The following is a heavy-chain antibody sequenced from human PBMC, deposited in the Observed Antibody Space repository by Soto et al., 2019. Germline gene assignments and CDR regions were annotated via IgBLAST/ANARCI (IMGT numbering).Heavy chain of an antibody. D-gene: IGHD1-1*01. V-gene: IGHV1-46*01. J-gene: IGHJ6*02. CDR3: ARERNMYGMDV. CDR1: GYRFTIYD. Sequence: ALLKGACKASGYRFTIYDMNWGRKDPEQGLEWMGIMNPSGGSTSYAQKFQGRVTMTRNTSISTAYMELSSLRSEDTAVYYCARERNMYGMDVWGHGTTVTVSS. CDR2: MNPSGGST.